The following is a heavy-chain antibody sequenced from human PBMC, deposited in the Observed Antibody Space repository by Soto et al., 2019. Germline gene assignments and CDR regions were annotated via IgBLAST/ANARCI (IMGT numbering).Heavy chain of an antibody. Sequence: PGGSLRLSCAASGFTFSSYSMSCVRQAPGKGLEWVSYISSSSSTIYYADSVKGRFTISRDNAKNSLYLQMNSLRDEDTAVYYCARDLTIAIVGATPQSYWGQGTLVTVSS. D-gene: IGHD1-26*01. J-gene: IGHJ4*02. CDR2: ISSSSSTI. CDR1: GFTFSSYS. V-gene: IGHV3-48*02. CDR3: ARDLTIAIVGATPQSY.